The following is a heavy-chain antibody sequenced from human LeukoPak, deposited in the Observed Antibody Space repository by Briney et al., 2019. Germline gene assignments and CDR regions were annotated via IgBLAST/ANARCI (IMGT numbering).Heavy chain of an antibody. D-gene: IGHD2-21*02. CDR3: ARDVAYCGGDCGAFDI. CDR1: GFTVSSNY. Sequence: GGSLRLSCAASGFTVSSNYMNWVRQAPGKGLEWVSFIYSGGSTYYADSVKDRFIISRHNSKNTLYLQMNSLRIEDTAVYYYARDVAYCGGDCGAFDIWGQGTMVTVSS. V-gene: IGHV3-53*04. J-gene: IGHJ3*02. CDR2: IYSGGST.